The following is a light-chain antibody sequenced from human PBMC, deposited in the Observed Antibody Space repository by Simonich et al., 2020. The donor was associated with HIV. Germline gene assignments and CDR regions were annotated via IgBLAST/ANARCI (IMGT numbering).Light chain of an antibody. CDR3: QQRFNWPDT. CDR1: QSVSSN. CDR2: DAS. V-gene: IGKV3-11*01. J-gene: IGKJ3*01. Sequence: EIVLTQSSATLSLSPGDRAPPPCGATQSVSSNLARYQQKPGQAPRLLIADASNRATAIPARSSGSRSGTDFTLTISSLEPEDFAVYYCQQRFNWPDTFGPGTKVDIK.